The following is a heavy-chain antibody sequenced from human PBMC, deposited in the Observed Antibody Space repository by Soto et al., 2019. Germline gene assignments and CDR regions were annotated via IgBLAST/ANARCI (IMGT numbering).Heavy chain of an antibody. Sequence: SETLSLTCTVSGGSISSSSYYWGWIRQPPGKGLEWIGSIYYSGSTYYNPSLKSRVTISVDTSKNQFSLKLSSVTAADTAVYYCARRNGAYRFDYWGQGTLVTVSS. CDR2: IYYSGST. CDR3: ARRNGAYRFDY. CDR1: GGSISSSSYY. D-gene: IGHD3-16*01. J-gene: IGHJ4*02. V-gene: IGHV4-39*01.